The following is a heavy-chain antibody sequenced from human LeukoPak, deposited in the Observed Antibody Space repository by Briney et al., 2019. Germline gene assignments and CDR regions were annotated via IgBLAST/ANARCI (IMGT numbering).Heavy chain of an antibody. D-gene: IGHD3-16*02. CDR3: ARSYLWGSYRYFDY. Sequence: GGSLRLLCAACGFIVSSLYVICLREAPGKGGEGFSIIYRGCSKYYADSVKGRFSISRDNFKNTLYLQMNSLRAEDTAVYYCARSYLWGSYRYFDYWGQGTLVTVSS. CDR1: GFIVSSLY. CDR2: IYRGCSK. J-gene: IGHJ4*02. V-gene: IGHV3-66*01.